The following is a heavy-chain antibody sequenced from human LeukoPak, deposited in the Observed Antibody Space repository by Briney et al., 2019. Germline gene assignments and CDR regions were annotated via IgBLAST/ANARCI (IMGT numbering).Heavy chain of an antibody. CDR3: ARGRGSSAGAFDI. D-gene: IGHD6-19*01. CDR1: GGTFSSYA. Sequence: ASVKVSCKASGGTFSSYAISWVRQAPGQGLEWMGRIIPILGIANYAQKFQGRVTITADKSTSTAYMELSSLRSEDTAVYYCARGRGSSAGAFDIWGQGTMVTVSS. J-gene: IGHJ3*02. CDR2: IIPILGIA. V-gene: IGHV1-69*04.